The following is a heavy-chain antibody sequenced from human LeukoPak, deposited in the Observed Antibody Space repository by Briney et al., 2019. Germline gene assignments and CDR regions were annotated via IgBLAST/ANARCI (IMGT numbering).Heavy chain of an antibody. CDR3: ARSGNSFDSSGGGKIDY. V-gene: IGHV3-33*01. CDR2: LWYDGSNE. Sequence: PGGSLRLSCAASGFTFSNHGMHWVRQAPGKGLEWVAVLWYDGSNEFYADSVKGRFTISRDNSKNTVHLRMNSLRAEDTAVYYCARSGNSFDSSGGGKIDYWGQGTLVTVSS. J-gene: IGHJ4*02. CDR1: GFTFSNHG. D-gene: IGHD3-22*01.